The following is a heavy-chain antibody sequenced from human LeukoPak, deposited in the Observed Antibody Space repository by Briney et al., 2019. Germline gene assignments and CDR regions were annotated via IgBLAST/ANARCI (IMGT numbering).Heavy chain of an antibody. CDR3: AKDYYDSSGSQYDY. D-gene: IGHD3-22*01. CDR2: ITASGHRT. J-gene: IGHJ4*02. CDR1: WFPFYKYG. Sequence: GALELPFSAPWFPFYKYGMSWGRPAPGEGVAGGSAITASGHRTYHSDSVRGRFTISRDNSKNTLYLQMNSLRAEDTAVYYCAKDYYDSSGSQYDYWGQGTLVTVSS. V-gene: IGHV3-23*01.